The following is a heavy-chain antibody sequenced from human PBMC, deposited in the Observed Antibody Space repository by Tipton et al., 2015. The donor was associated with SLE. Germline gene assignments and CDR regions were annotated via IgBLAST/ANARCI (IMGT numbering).Heavy chain of an antibody. D-gene: IGHD6-19*01. V-gene: IGHV4-30-4*01. CDR1: GGSISSGDYF. Sequence: TLSLTCTVSGGSISSGDYFWSWIRQPPGKGLEWIGYIHYSGSTYYNPSLKSRVTISVDTSKNQFSLKLTSVTAADTAVYYCAREQWLVLWGYFDYWGQGSLVTVSS. CDR3: AREQWLVLWGYFDY. J-gene: IGHJ4*02. CDR2: IHYSGST.